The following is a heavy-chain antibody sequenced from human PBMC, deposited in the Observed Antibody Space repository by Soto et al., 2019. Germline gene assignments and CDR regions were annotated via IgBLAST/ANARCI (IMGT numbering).Heavy chain of an antibody. CDR3: ARVGRSAPGLRFLEWRNAINAFDI. D-gene: IGHD3-3*01. V-gene: IGHV4-61*01. J-gene: IGHJ3*02. CDR2: IYYSGST. CDR1: GGSVSSGSYY. Sequence: PSETLSLTCTVSGGSVSSGSYYWSWIRQPPGKGLEWIGYIYYSGSTNYNPSLKSRVTISVDTSKNQFSLKLSSVTAADTAVYYCARVGRSAPGLRFLEWRNAINAFDIWGQGTMVTVSS.